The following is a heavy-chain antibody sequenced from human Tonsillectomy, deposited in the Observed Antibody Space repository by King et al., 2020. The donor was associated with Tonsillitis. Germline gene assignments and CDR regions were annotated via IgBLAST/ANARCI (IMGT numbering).Heavy chain of an antibody. J-gene: IGHJ5*02. CDR1: WFLLSTSGVR. CDR2: IYWDDDK. D-gene: IGHD6-19*01. Sequence: FTLKESGPTLVKPTQTLTLTCTFSWFLLSTSGVRVGWIRQPPEKVLEWLSLIYWDDDKRYSTSLKSRLTITNDTSKNQVVLTMTNMDPVDTATYYCAHRRRAVGFDPWGQGTLVTVSS. V-gene: IGHV2-5*02. CDR3: AHRRRAVGFDP.